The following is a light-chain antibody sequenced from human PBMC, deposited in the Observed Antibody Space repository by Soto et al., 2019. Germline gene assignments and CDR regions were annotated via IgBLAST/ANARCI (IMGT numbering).Light chain of an antibody. J-gene: IGLJ1*01. V-gene: IGLV2-18*02. Sequence: QSVLTQPPSVSGSPGQSVTISCTGTRSDVGNYNRVSWYQQPPGTAPKLMIYEVNNRPSGVPDRFSGSKSGNTASLTISGLQAEDEADYYCNSYTTSSTYVFGTGTKVTVL. CDR1: RSDVGNYNR. CDR3: NSYTTSSTYV. CDR2: EVN.